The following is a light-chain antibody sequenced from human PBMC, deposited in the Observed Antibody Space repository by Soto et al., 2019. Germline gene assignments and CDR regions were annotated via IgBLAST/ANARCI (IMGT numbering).Light chain of an antibody. Sequence: QSALTQPASVSGSPGQSITISCTGTSSDVGAYDYVSWYQQHPGKAPKLMIYDVSHRPSGVSDRFSGSKSGNTASLTISGLQAEDEADYYCNSYTGRTTSYVFGAGTKLTVL. CDR2: DVS. V-gene: IGLV2-14*01. J-gene: IGLJ1*01. CDR3: NSYTGRTTSYV. CDR1: SSDVGAYDY.